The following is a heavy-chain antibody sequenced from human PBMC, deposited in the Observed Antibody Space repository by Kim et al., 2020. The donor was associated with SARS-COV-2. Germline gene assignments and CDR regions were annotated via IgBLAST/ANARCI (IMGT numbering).Heavy chain of an antibody. D-gene: IGHD2-21*02. Sequence: SETLSLTCAVYGGSFSGYYWSWIRQPPGKGLEWIGEINHSGSTNYNPSLKSRVTISVDTSKNQFSLKLSSVTAADTAVYYCARVPNGGNSHSDETSLDVWGQGTTVTVSS. V-gene: IGHV4-34*01. CDR3: ARVPNGGNSHSDETSLDV. J-gene: IGHJ6*02. CDR2: INHSGST. CDR1: GGSFSGYY.